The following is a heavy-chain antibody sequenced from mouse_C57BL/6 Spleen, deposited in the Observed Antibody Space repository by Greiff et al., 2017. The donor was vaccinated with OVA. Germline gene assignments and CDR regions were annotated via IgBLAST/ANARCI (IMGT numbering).Heavy chain of an antibody. J-gene: IGHJ4*01. Sequence: VKVEESGGGLVKPGGSLKLSCAASGFTFSSYAMSWVRQTPEKRLEWVATISDGGSYTYYPDNVKGRFTISRDNAKNNLYLQMSHLKSEDTAMYYCARDTGAMDYWGQGTSVTVSS. CDR1: GFTFSSYA. CDR2: ISDGGSYT. D-gene: IGHD1-1*01. V-gene: IGHV5-4*01. CDR3: ARDTGAMDY.